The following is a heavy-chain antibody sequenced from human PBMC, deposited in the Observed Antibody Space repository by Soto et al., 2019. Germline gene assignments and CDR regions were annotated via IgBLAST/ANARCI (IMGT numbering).Heavy chain of an antibody. Sequence: ASVKVSCKASGYTFTSYYMHWVRQAPGQGLEWMGIINPSGGSTSYAQKFQGRVTMTRDTSTSTVYMELSSLRSEDTAVYYCARDSFFVVVVVAATQLRDYYYGMDVWGQGTTVTVYS. J-gene: IGHJ6*02. D-gene: IGHD2-15*01. CDR1: GYTFTSYY. CDR2: INPSGGST. CDR3: ARDSFFVVVVVAATQLRDYYYGMDV. V-gene: IGHV1-46*01.